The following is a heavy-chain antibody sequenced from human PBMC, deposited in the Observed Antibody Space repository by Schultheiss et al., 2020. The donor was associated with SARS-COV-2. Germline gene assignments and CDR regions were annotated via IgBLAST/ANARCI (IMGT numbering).Heavy chain of an antibody. V-gene: IGHV4-34*01. Sequence: SETLSLTCAVSGGSFSDYHWSWIRQSPGKGLEWIGEVDHSGITNYNPSLKSRVTISVDTSKTQFSLRMNSVTAADTAVYYCARADYYDRGFDPWGQGTLVTVSS. CDR2: VDHSGIT. J-gene: IGHJ5*02. CDR1: GGSFSDYH. D-gene: IGHD3-22*01. CDR3: ARADYYDRGFDP.